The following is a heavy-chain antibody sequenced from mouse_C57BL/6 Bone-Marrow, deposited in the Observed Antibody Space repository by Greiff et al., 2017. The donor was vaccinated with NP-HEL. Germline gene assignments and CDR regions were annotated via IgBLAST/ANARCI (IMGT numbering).Heavy chain of an antibody. CDR1: GYTFTSYG. CDR2: IYPRSGNT. CDR3: ARKDYDYGDWYFDV. J-gene: IGHJ1*03. D-gene: IGHD2-4*01. Sequence: QVQLKQSGAELARPGASVKLSCKASGYTFTSYGISWVKQRTGQGLEWIGEIYPRSGNTYYNEKFKGKATLTADKSSSTAYMELRSLTSEDSAVYFCARKDYDYGDWYFDVWGTGTTVTVSS. V-gene: IGHV1-81*01.